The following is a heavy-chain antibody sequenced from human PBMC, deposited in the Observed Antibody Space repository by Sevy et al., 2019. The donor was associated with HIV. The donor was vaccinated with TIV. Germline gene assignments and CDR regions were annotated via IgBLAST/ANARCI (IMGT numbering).Heavy chain of an antibody. V-gene: IGHV3-23*01. D-gene: IGHD3-22*01. CDR3: XXXXXSSGYFDY. CDR2: ISGSGGSGDKT. J-gene: IGHJ4*02. Sequence: GGSLRLSCAASGFTFSNYAMNWVRQAPGKGLEWVSGISGSGGSGDKTNYADSVKGRFTISRDDSKNSLYLQLNSLRXXXXXXXXXXXXXXSSGYFDYWGQGTLVTVSS. CDR1: GFTFSNYA.